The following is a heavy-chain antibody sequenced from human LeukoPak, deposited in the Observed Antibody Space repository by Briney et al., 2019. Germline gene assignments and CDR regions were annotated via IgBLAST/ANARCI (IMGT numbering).Heavy chain of an antibody. CDR3: ARDDVAVTGALDF. CDR1: GFTFSSYG. D-gene: IGHD6-19*01. Sequence: PGRSLRLSCAASGFTFSSYGMHWVRQAPGKGLEWVAVISYDGSNKYSADSVKGRFTISRDNSKNTLYLQMNSLRAEDTAVYYCARDDVAVTGALDFWGQGTLVTVSS. CDR2: ISYDGSNK. V-gene: IGHV3-30*03. J-gene: IGHJ4*02.